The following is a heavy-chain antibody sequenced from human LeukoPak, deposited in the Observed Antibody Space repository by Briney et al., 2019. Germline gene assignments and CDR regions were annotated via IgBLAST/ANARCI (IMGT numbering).Heavy chain of an antibody. CDR1: GFTFGDYA. V-gene: IGHV3-49*03. Sequence: GGSLRLSCTASGFTFGDYAMSWFRQAPGKGLEWVGFIRSKAYGGTTEYAASVKGRFTISRDDSKGIAYLQMNSLKTGDTAVYYCTRVDYYDSSGYYYGPWGQGTLVTVSS. D-gene: IGHD3-22*01. J-gene: IGHJ5*02. CDR3: TRVDYYDSSGYYYGP. CDR2: IRSKAYGGTT.